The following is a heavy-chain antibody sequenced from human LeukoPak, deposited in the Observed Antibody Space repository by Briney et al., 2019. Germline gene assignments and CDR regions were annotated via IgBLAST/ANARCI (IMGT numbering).Heavy chain of an antibody. CDR2: ISGSGDST. CDR1: GFTLRSYV. Sequence: PGGSLRLSCVASGFTLRSYVMNWVRQTPGKGLEWVSSISGSGDSTFYADSVKGRFTISRDNSKNTLYLQMNSLRAEDTAVYYCARDYSSSSREGGNWFDPWGQGTLVTVSS. V-gene: IGHV3-23*01. CDR3: ARDYSSSSREGGNWFDP. J-gene: IGHJ5*02. D-gene: IGHD6-6*01.